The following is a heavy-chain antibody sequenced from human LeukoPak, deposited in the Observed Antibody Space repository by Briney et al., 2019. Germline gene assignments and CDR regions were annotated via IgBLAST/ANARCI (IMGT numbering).Heavy chain of an antibody. CDR2: ISGSGGST. CDR3: ARDNRGYYYDSSGYYYDAFDI. D-gene: IGHD3-22*01. V-gene: IGHV3-23*01. J-gene: IGHJ3*02. CDR1: GFTFSGSA. Sequence: GGSLRLSCAASGFTFSGSAMHWVRQAPGKGLEWVSAISGSGGSTYYADSVKGRFTISRDNSKNTLYLQMNSLRAEDTAVYYCARDNRGYYYDSSGYYYDAFDIWGQGTMVTVSS.